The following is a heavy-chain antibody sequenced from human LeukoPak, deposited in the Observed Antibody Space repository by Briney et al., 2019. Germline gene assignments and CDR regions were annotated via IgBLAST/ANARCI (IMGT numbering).Heavy chain of an antibody. CDR1: GGSISSYY. CDR3: ARGRSGWYFNILRVEAFDI. CDR2: IYYSGST. J-gene: IGHJ3*02. V-gene: IGHV4-59*01. D-gene: IGHD6-19*01. Sequence: SETLSLTCTVSGGSISSYYWSWIRQPPGKGLEWIGYIYYSGSTNYNPSLKSRVTISVDTSKNQFSLKLSSVTAADTAVYYCARGRSGWYFNILRVEAFDIWGQGTMVTVSS.